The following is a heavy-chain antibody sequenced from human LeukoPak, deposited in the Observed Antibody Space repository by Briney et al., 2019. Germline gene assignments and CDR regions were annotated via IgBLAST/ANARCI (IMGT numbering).Heavy chain of an antibody. CDR1: GFTFSGHD. V-gene: IGHV3-23*01. Sequence: GGSLRLSCAASGFTFSGHDMTWVRQAPGKGLEWVSGISGSGLSTYYADSVKCRFTIPRDTSKSTLLLQMNSLRADDTAVYYCAKRRGSGSYYNIDYWGQGTLVTVSS. D-gene: IGHD3-10*01. CDR3: AKRRGSGSYYNIDY. CDR2: ISGSGLST. J-gene: IGHJ4*02.